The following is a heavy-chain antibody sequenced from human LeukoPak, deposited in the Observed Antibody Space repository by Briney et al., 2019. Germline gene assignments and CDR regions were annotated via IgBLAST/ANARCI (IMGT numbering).Heavy chain of an antibody. CDR3: ARVHDTTGYYHYFDS. Sequence: QPGGSLRLSCEASGFTFSTYPMHWVRQAPDKGLEWVAMISHLGSNEYYADSVKGRLTISRDNSKNTLYLQVNNPRVEDTAIYYCARVHDTTGYYHYFDSWGQGTLVTVSS. V-gene: IGHV3-30*14. D-gene: IGHD3-9*01. CDR1: GFTFSTYP. CDR2: ISHLGSNE. J-gene: IGHJ4*02.